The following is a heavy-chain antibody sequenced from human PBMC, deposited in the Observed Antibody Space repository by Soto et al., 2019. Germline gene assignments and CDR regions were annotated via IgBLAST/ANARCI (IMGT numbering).Heavy chain of an antibody. CDR1: GYTFTSYD. J-gene: IGHJ6*02. Sequence: ASVKVSCKASGYTFTSYDINWGRQATGQGLEWMGWMNPNSGNTGYAQKFQGRVTMTRNTAISTAYMELSSLRSEATAVYYCARGPQHPGSLLYYYYGRDVWGQGTTVTVSS. V-gene: IGHV1-8*01. D-gene: IGHD3-10*01. CDR2: MNPNSGNT. CDR3: ARGPQHPGSLLYYYYGRDV.